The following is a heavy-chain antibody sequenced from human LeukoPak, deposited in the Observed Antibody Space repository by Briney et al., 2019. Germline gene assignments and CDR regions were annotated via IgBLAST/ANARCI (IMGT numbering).Heavy chain of an antibody. CDR3: ARGRHDITMIVVVMTSVSYYLDV. J-gene: IGHJ6*03. CDR2: INPSGST. CDR1: GGSFSGYH. D-gene: IGHD3-22*01. V-gene: IGHV4-34*01. Sequence: SETLSLTCAVYGGSFSGYHWTWIRQSPGKGLEWIGDINPSGSTYYNPSLKSRLTISVDTSENQFSLKLRSVTAADTAVYYCARGRHDITMIVVVMTSVSYYLDVWGKGTTVTVS.